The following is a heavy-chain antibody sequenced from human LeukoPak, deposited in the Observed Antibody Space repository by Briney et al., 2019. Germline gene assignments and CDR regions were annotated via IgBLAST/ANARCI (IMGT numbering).Heavy chain of an antibody. CDR3: ARHCGGDCYSGLWFDP. J-gene: IGHJ5*02. D-gene: IGHD2-21*02. CDR1: GGSISSSSYY. V-gene: IGHV4-39*01. Sequence: SETLSLTCTVSGGSISSSSYYWGWIRQPPGKGLEWIGSIYYSGSTYYNPSLKSRVTISVDTSKIQFSLKLSSVTAADTAVYYCARHCGGDCYSGLWFDPWGQGTLVTVSS. CDR2: IYYSGST.